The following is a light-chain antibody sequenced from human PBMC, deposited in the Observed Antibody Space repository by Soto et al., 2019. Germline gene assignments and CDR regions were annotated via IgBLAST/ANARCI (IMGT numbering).Light chain of an antibody. J-gene: IGKJ5*01. Sequence: EIVLTQSPGTLSLSPGERATLSCRAIQSVSSIYFAWYQQKPGQAPRLLIYGASTRATGIPARFSGSGSGTEFTLTISSLQSEDFAVYYCQQYNNWPPITFGQGTRLEIK. CDR1: QSVSSIY. V-gene: IGKV3-15*01. CDR3: QQYNNWPPIT. CDR2: GAS.